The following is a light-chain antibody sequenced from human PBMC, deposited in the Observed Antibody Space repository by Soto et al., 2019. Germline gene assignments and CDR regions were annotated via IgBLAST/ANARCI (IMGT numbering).Light chain of an antibody. J-gene: IGKJ2*02. V-gene: IGKV4-1*01. CDR3: QQYYTTPRT. Sequence: DIVMTQSADSLSVSLGERATINFKSSQIVLYSSNNKNYLAWYQQKPGQPPNLLIYWASTRESGVPDRFSGSGSGTDFTLTISSLQAEDVAVYYCQQYYTTPRTFGQGTKVDI. CDR2: WAS. CDR1: QIVLYSSNNKNY.